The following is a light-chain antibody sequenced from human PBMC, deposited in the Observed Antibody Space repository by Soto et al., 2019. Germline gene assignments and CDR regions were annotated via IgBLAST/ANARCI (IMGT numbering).Light chain of an antibody. CDR1: SSDVGGYNY. CDR2: DVS. J-gene: IGLJ1*01. Sequence: QSVLTQPASVSGSPGQSITISCTGTSSDVGGYNYVSWYQHHPGKAPKLMIYDVSNRPSGISNRFSGSKSGNTASLTISGLQPEDEGDDYCSSYTTSNTRQIVFGTGTKVTVL. CDR3: SSYTTSNTRQIV. V-gene: IGLV2-14*03.